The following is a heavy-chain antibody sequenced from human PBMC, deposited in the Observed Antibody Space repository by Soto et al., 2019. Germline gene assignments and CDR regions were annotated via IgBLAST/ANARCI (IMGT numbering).Heavy chain of an antibody. CDR1: GFTFSGSA. J-gene: IGHJ3*02. V-gene: IGHV3-73*01. CDR3: TRYYGGKDLFDAFDI. D-gene: IGHD3-3*01. Sequence: EVQLVESGGGLVQPGGSLKLSCAASGFTFSGSAIHWVRQASGKGLEWVGRIRSKVKNYATAYDASVKGRFTISRDDSKNTAYLQMNSLTTEDTAVYYCTRYYGGKDLFDAFDIWGQGIMVTVSS. CDR2: IRSKVKNYAT.